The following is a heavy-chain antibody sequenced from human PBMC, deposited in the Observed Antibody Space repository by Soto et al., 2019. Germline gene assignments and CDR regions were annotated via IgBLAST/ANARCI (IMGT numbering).Heavy chain of an antibody. Sequence: QVQLVESGGGVVQPGRSLRLSCAASGFTFSSYGMHWVRQAPGKGLEWVAVIWYDGSNKWYADSVKGRFTISRDNSKHTLYLRMNSLRAEDTAVYSCARDRGYSGYDSPRFYYGMDVWGQGTTVTVSS. CDR2: IWYDGSNK. J-gene: IGHJ6*02. D-gene: IGHD5-12*01. CDR3: ARDRGYSGYDSPRFYYGMDV. V-gene: IGHV3-33*01. CDR1: GFTFSSYG.